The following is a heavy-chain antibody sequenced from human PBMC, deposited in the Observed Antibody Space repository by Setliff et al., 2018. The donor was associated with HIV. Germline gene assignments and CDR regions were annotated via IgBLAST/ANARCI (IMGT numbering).Heavy chain of an antibody. CDR3: ATYHYYDSRAYYVDLYYLDS. CDR2: STHLLDTT. V-gene: IGHV1-69*05. Sequence: SVKVSCKASGGTFSSYGITWVRQAPGQGLEGMGGSTHLLDTTNYAQNLQGRVTITTDESTNTVYMELSSLRSDDTAVYYCATYHYYDSRAYYVDLYYLDSWGQGTLVTVSS. CDR1: GGTFSSYG. D-gene: IGHD3-22*01. J-gene: IGHJ4*02.